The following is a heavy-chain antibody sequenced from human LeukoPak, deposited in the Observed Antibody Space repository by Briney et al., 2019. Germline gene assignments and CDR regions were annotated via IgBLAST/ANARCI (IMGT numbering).Heavy chain of an antibody. D-gene: IGHD6-13*01. J-gene: IGHJ4*02. Sequence: GGSLRLSCAASGFTFSSFAMNWVRQAPGKGLEWVAVISYDGSSKYYADSVKGRFTISRDNSENTLYLQMNSLRAEDTAVYYCAREMKTTAASGFDYWGQGTLVTVSS. V-gene: IGHV3-30*04. CDR3: AREMKTTAASGFDY. CDR1: GFTFSSFA. CDR2: ISYDGSSK.